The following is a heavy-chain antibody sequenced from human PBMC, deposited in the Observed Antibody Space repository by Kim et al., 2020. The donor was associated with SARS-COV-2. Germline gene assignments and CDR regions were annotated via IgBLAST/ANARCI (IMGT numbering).Heavy chain of an antibody. J-gene: IGHJ4*02. D-gene: IGHD3-10*01. V-gene: IGHV4-34*01. CDR3: ARWGLWFGELTDDY. Sequence: NPALKSRVTISGDTSTNQSSLKLGSVTAADTAVYYCARWGLWFGELTDDYWGQGTLVTVSS.